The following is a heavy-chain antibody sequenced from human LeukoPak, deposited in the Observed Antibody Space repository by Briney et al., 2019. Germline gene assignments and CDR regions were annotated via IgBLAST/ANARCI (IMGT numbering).Heavy chain of an antibody. CDR1: GGSFSGYY. D-gene: IGHD3-22*01. CDR3: ARGDYYDSSPLAY. CDR2: INHSGST. J-gene: IGHJ4*02. V-gene: IGHV4-34*01. Sequence: SETLSLTCAVYGGSFSGYYWSWIRQPPGKGLEWIGEINHSGSTNYNPSLKSRVTILIDTSKNQFSLKLTSVTTADTAIYYCARGDYYDSSPLAYWGQGTLVTVSS.